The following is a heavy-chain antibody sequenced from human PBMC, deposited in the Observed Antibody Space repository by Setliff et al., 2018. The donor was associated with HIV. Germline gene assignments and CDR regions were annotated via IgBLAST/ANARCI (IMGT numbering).Heavy chain of an antibody. CDR2: IDPENDET. Sequence: ASVKVSCKASGYRFTSYYIHWVRQAPGQGLEWMGRIDPENDETKYSQKFQVRFTMTADRSTDTAYMELSGLRSEDTAIYYCVLYSTGASRFDYWGQGTLVTVSS. J-gene: IGHJ4*02. D-gene: IGHD2-8*01. V-gene: IGHV1-69-2*01. CDR1: GYRFTSYY. CDR3: VLYSTGASRFDY.